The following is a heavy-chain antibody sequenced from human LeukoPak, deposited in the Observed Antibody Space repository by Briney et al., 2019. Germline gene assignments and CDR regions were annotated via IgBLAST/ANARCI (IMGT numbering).Heavy chain of an antibody. CDR3: AKAPVTSCRGAYCYPFDY. D-gene: IGHD2-21*01. V-gene: IGHV3-23*01. CDR2: ISYSGGST. J-gene: IGHJ4*02. CDR1: EFTFSSYA. Sequence: GGSLRLSCAASEFTFSSYAMSWVRQAPGKGLEWVSGISYSGGSTYYADSVKGRFTISRDNSKNTLYLQMNSLRAEDAAVYYCAKAPVTSCRGAYCYPFDYWGQGTLVTVSS.